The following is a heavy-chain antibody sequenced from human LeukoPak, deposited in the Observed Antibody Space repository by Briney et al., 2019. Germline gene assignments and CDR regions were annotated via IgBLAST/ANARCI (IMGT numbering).Heavy chain of an antibody. CDR3: AKVKYQSDIIGYINY. J-gene: IGHJ4*02. D-gene: IGHD3-22*01. V-gene: IGHV3-23*01. Sequence: GGSLRLSCAASGFTFSSYAMSWVRQAPGKGLEWVSAINGSGGSTYYADSVKGRFTISRDNSKNTLYLQMNSLRAEDTAVYYCAKVKYQSDIIGYINYWGQGTLVTVSS. CDR1: GFTFSSYA. CDR2: INGSGGST.